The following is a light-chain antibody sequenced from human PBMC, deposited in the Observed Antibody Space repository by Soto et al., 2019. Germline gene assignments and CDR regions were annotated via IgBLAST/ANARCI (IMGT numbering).Light chain of an antibody. Sequence: DIQMTQSPSTLSASVGDRLTIACRASQTISSWLAWYQQKPGKAPKLLIYDASSLQSGVPSRFSGSGSVTEFTLTINSLQPDYFATYHCKQDSAYSRTFGEGTRVEIK. V-gene: IGKV1-5*01. CDR2: DAS. J-gene: IGKJ1*01. CDR3: KQDSAYSRT. CDR1: QTISSW.